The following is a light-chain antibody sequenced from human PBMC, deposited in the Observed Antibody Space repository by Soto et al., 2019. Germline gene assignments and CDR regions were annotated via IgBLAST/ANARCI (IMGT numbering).Light chain of an antibody. CDR2: AAS. CDR3: QQSYSALVA. J-gene: IGKJ1*01. CDR1: QYINDY. Sequence: DIQMTQSPSSLSASVGDRVTITCRASQYINDYLNWYQQKPGKAPELLIYAASSLQSGVPSRFSGSGSGTDFTLTISSLQPEDFATYYCQQSYSALVAFGQGTKVDIK. V-gene: IGKV1-39*01.